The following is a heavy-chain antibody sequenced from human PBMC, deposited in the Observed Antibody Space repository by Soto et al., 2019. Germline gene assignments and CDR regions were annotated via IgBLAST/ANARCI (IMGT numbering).Heavy chain of an antibody. V-gene: IGHV3-23*01. Sequence: GGSLRLSCAASKVTFSSYAMSWVRQAPGKGLEWVSGIIGSGFTTYHADSVKGRFTISRDNSKNTLYLQINSLRAEDTAVYYCAKIDYSDSSGFYSPVNYWGQGTLVTVSS. J-gene: IGHJ4*02. CDR2: IIGSGFTT. D-gene: IGHD3-22*01. CDR1: KVTFSSYA. CDR3: AKIDYSDSSGFYSPVNY.